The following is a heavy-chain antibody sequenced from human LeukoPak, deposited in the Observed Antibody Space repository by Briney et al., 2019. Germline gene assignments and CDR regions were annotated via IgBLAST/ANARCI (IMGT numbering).Heavy chain of an antibody. J-gene: IGHJ4*02. D-gene: IGHD6-13*01. CDR1: GYTFTGYY. CDR3: ARGGSPGYSSSWYSDY. Sequence: ASVKVSCKASGYTFTGYYMHWARQAPGQGLEWMGWINPNSGGTNYAQKFQGWVTMTRDTSISTAYMELSRLRSDDTAVYYCARGGSPGYSSSWYSDYWGQGTLVTVSS. CDR2: INPNSGGT. V-gene: IGHV1-2*04.